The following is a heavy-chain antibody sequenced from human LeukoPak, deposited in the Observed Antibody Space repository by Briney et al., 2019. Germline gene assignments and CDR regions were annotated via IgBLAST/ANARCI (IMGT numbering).Heavy chain of an antibody. D-gene: IGHD1-26*01. Sequence: GGSLRLSCAASGFTFSGYSMSWVRQAPGKGLEWVANIKQDGSEKNYVDSVKGRFTISRDNAKKSLYLQMNSLRAEDTAVYYCASDWLPGATPLWNNWGQGTLVTVSS. V-gene: IGHV3-7*01. CDR3: ASDWLPGATPLWNN. J-gene: IGHJ4*02. CDR1: GFTFSGYS. CDR2: IKQDGSEK.